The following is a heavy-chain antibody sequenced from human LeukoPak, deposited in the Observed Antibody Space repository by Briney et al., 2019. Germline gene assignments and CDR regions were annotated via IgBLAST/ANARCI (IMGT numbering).Heavy chain of an antibody. Sequence: SVKVSCKASGGTFSSYAISWVRQAPGQGLEWMGGIIPIFGTANYAQKFQGRVTITTDESTSTAYMELSSLRSEDTAVYYCAGEGYYDSSGYQGFDYWGQGTLVTVSS. CDR3: AGEGYYDSSGYQGFDY. D-gene: IGHD3-22*01. J-gene: IGHJ4*02. CDR1: GGTFSSYA. CDR2: IIPIFGTA. V-gene: IGHV1-69*05.